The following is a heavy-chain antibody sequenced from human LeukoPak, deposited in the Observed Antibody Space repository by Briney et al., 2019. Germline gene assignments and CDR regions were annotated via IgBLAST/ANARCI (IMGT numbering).Heavy chain of an antibody. CDR3: AKGPQGD. Sequence: GGSLSLSCAASGFTFSNYAMSWVRQAPGKGLQWVSAIDSGGGTYYANSVKGRITISRDNSKNTLYLQLNSLRAEDTAVYYCAKGPQGDWGQGALVTVSS. CDR2: IDSGGGT. CDR1: GFTFSNYA. D-gene: IGHD3-16*01. V-gene: IGHV3-23*01. J-gene: IGHJ4*02.